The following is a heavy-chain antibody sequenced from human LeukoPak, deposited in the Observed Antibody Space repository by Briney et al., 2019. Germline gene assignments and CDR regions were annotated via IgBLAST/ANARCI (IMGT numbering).Heavy chain of an antibody. Sequence: GGSLRLSCAASGFTFSSYSMNWVRQAPGKGLEWVSSISSSSSYMYYADSVKGRFTISRDNAKNSLYLQMNSLRAEDTAVYYCARADIAVAFKDWGQGTLVTVSS. CDR3: ARADIAVAFKD. D-gene: IGHD6-19*01. CDR2: ISSSSSYM. V-gene: IGHV3-21*01. J-gene: IGHJ4*02. CDR1: GFTFSSYS.